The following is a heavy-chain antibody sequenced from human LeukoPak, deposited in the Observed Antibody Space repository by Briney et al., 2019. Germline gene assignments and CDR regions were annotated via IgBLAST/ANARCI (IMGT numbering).Heavy chain of an antibody. V-gene: IGHV4-31*03. CDR3: ARDRRDSSGYYLGYYFDY. J-gene: IGHJ4*02. CDR2: IYYSGST. Sequence: PSETLSLTCTVSGGSISSGGYSWSWIRQHPGKGPEWIGYIYYSGSTYYNPSLKSRVTISVDTSKNQFSLKLSSVTAADTAVYYCARDRRDSSGYYLGYYFDYWGQGTLVTVSS. CDR1: GGSISSGGYS. D-gene: IGHD3-22*01.